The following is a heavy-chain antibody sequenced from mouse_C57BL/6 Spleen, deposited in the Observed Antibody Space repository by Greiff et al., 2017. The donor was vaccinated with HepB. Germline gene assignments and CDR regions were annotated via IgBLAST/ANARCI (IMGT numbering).Heavy chain of an antibody. CDR3: ARDGAQATWAY. D-gene: IGHD3-2*02. J-gene: IGHJ3*01. V-gene: IGHV5-4*01. CDR2: ISDGGSYT. Sequence: EVKLVESGGGLVKPGGSLKLSCAASGFTFSSYAMSWVRQTPEKRLEWVATISDGGSYTYYPDNVKGRFTISRDNAKNNLYLQMSHLKSEDTAMYYCARDGAQATWAYWGQGTLVTVSA. CDR1: GFTFSSYA.